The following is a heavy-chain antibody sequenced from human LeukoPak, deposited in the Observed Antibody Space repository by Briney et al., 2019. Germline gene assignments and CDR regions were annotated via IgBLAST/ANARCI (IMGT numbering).Heavy chain of an antibody. J-gene: IGHJ4*02. CDR2: INPNSGGT. CDR3: ARRVVLTAYDY. CDR1: GYTFTGYY. D-gene: IGHD3-9*01. V-gene: IGHV1-2*02. Sequence: ASVKVSCKASGYTFTGYYMHWVRQAPGQGLEWMGWINPNSGGTKYAQKFQDRVTMTRDTSISTAYMEVSRLTSDDTAVYYCARRVVLTAYDYWGQGTLVTVSS.